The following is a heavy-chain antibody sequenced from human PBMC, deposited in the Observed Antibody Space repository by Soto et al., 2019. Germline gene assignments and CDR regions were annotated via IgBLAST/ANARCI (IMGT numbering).Heavy chain of an antibody. J-gene: IGHJ5*02. CDR3: ARRATVTKMPGWFDP. CDR2: IIPIFGTA. D-gene: IGHD4-17*01. CDR1: GGTFSSYA. Sequence: QVQLVQSGAEVKKPGSSVKVSCKASGGTFSSYAISWVRQAPGQGLEWMGGIIPIFGTANYAQKFERRVTITAAESTSKAYMELSSLRSEDTAVYYCARRATVTKMPGWFDPWGQGTLVTVSS. V-gene: IGHV1-69*12.